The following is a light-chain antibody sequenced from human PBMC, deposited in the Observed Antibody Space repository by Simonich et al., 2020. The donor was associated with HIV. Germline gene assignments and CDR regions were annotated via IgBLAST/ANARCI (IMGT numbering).Light chain of an antibody. CDR2: WAS. Sequence: DIVMTQSPDSLAVSLGERATINCKSSQSLLYSSNYKNYLAWYQQKPGQPPKLLIYWASIRESGVPDRFSGSGSGTDFTLTISSLHAEDVAVYYCQQYYSTPNTFGQGTKLEIK. J-gene: IGKJ2*01. V-gene: IGKV4-1*01. CDR3: QQYYSTPNT. CDR1: QSLLYSSNYKNY.